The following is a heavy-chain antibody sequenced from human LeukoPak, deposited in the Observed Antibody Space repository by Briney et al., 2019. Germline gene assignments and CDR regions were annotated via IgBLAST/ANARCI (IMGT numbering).Heavy chain of an antibody. CDR1: GYTFTSYD. V-gene: IGHV1-8*03. J-gene: IGHJ4*02. CDR2: MNPNSGNT. Sequence: ASEKVSCKASGYTFTSYDINWVRQATGQGLEWMGWMNPNSGNTGYAQKFQGRVTITRNTSISTAYMELSSLRSEDTAVYYCARRAGAYSHPYDYWGQGTLVTVSS. CDR3: ARRAGAYSHPYDY. D-gene: IGHD4/OR15-4a*01.